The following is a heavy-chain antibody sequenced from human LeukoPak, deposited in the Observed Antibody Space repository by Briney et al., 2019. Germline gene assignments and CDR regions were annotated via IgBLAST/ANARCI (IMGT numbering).Heavy chain of an antibody. D-gene: IGHD2-2*01. CDR2: IKSKTDGGTT. CDR3: TTDWSGIVVVPAAMFDY. V-gene: IGHV3-15*01. Sequence: GGSLRLSCAASGFTFSNAWMSWVRQAPGKGLEWVGRIKSKTDGGTTDYAAPVKGRFTTSRDDSKNTLYLQMNSLKTEDTAVYYCTTDWSGIVVVPAAMFDYWGQGTLVTVSS. CDR1: GFTFSNAW. J-gene: IGHJ4*02.